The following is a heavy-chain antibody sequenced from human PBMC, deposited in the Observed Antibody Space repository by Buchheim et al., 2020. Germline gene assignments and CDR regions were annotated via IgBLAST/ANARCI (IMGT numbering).Heavy chain of an antibody. CDR3: AKDLSGWFGESTPKYFQH. Sequence: QVQLVESGGGVVQPGRSLRLSCAASGFTFSSYGMHWVRQAPGKGLEWVAVISYDGSNKYYADSVKGRFTISRDNSKNTLYLQMNSLRAEDTAVYYCAKDLSGWFGESTPKYFQHWGQGTL. V-gene: IGHV3-30*18. CDR2: ISYDGSNK. CDR1: GFTFSSYG. D-gene: IGHD3-10*01. J-gene: IGHJ1*01.